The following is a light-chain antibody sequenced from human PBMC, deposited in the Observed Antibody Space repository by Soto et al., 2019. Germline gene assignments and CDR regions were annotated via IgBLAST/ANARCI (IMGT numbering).Light chain of an antibody. CDR2: EVT. J-gene: IGLJ1*01. V-gene: IGLV2-14*01. Sequence: QSVLTQPASVSGSPGQSITIPCTGTSSDIGNYNAVSWYQQHPGKAPKLIIYEVTNRPSGVSDRFSGSKSGNTASLTISGLQAEDVADYYCGSWTTYRPYVFATGTKATVL. CDR1: SSDIGNYNA. CDR3: GSWTTYRPYV.